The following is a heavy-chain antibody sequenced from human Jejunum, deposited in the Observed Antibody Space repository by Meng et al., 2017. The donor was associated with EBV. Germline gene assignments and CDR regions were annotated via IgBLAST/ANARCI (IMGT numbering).Heavy chain of an antibody. CDR1: GYTFTSHY. Sequence: QVQLVQSGAEVKKPGASGRFSCKASGYTFTSHYIHGVRQAPGQGLEWMGIINPSGGRPIYAQKFQDRVTVTRDTSTSTVYMELSSLRSEDTAVYYCARDVSENDKAWWLDSWGQGTLVTVSS. J-gene: IGHJ5*01. CDR3: ARDVSENDKAWWLDS. CDR2: INPSGGRP. V-gene: IGHV1-46*01. D-gene: IGHD2-8*01.